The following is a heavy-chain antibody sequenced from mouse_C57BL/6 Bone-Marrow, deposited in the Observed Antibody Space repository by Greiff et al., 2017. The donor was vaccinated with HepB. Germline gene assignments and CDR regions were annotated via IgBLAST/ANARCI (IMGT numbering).Heavy chain of an antibody. CDR2: ISSGSSTI. D-gene: IGHD2-5*01. CDR3: ARNSIVTTRRYAMDY. J-gene: IGHJ4*01. Sequence: EVKLMESGGGLVKPGGSLKLSCAASGFTFSDYGMHWVRQAPEKGLEWVAYISSGSSTIYYADTVKGRFTISRDNAKNTLVLQMTSLRSEDTAMYYCARNSIVTTRRYAMDYWGQGTSVTVSS. V-gene: IGHV5-17*01. CDR1: GFTFSDYG.